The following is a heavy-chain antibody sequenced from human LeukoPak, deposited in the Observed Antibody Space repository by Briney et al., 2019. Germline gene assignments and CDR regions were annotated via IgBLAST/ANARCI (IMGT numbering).Heavy chain of an antibody. V-gene: IGHV3-23*01. CDR3: AKCGGDCYRPFDY. D-gene: IGHD2-21*02. J-gene: IGHJ4*02. Sequence: GGSLRLSCAASGFTVSSNYMSWVRQAPGKGLEWVSAISGSGGSTYYADSVKGRFTISRDNSKNTLYLQMNSLRAEDTAVYYCAKCGGDCYRPFDYWGQGTLVTVSS. CDR1: GFTVSSNY. CDR2: ISGSGGST.